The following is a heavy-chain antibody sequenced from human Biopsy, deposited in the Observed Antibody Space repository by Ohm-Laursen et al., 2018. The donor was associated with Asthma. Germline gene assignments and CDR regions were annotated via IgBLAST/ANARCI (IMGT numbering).Heavy chain of an antibody. CDR2: INAGNGNT. CDR3: ARTYYDFLTGQVKDVFGV. Sequence: GASVKVSCKASGYTFINFAIHWVRQAPGQRLEWMGWINAGNGNTKFSQKFQGRVTITRDTSASTAYMELRSLRSEDMATYYCARTYYDFLTGQVKDVFGVWGQGTMVTVSS. J-gene: IGHJ3*01. D-gene: IGHD3-9*01. CDR1: GYTFINFA. V-gene: IGHV1-3*01.